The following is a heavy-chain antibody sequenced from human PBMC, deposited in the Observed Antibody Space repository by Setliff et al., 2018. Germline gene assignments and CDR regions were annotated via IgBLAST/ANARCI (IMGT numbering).Heavy chain of an antibody. J-gene: IGHJ3*02. V-gene: IGHV1-69*11. D-gene: IGHD2-15*01. CDR2: FIPVLSSA. Sequence: SVKVSCKVSGGSFSNYAINWVRQVSGQGLEWMGRFIPVLSSADYSQRFQGRVTFTADESTTTVFMELSSLRSEDTAVYYCARDTRVRDSSSVPSDTFDIWGRGTRVTVS. CDR3: ARDTRVRDSSSVPSDTFDI. CDR1: GGSFSNYA.